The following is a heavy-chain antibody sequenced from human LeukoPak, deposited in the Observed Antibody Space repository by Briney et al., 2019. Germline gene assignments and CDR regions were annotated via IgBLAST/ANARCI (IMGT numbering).Heavy chain of an antibody. V-gene: IGHV3-66*04. CDR1: GFSFDDYA. D-gene: IGHD1-26*01. CDR2: IYSGGST. CDR3: ARHSRWESLGAFDI. J-gene: IGHJ3*02. Sequence: PGGSLRLSCAASGFSFDDYAMHWVRQAPGKGLEWVSVIYSGGSTYYADSVKGRFTISRDNSKNTLYLQMNSLRAEDTAVYYCARHSRWESLGAFDIWGQGTMVTVSS.